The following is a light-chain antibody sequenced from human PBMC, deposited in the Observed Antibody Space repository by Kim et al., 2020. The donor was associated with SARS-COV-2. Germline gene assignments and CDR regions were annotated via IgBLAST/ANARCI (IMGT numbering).Light chain of an antibody. Sequence: PGKTDTITCGGNNIASQSVHWYQQKPGQAHVQVFLYDSDRPSGIPERISGSKSGNTATLTISGVEAGDEGDYYCQVWDSSSDHWVFGGGTKLTVL. CDR1: NIASQS. J-gene: IGLJ3*02. CDR2: YDS. V-gene: IGLV3-21*04. CDR3: QVWDSSSDHWV.